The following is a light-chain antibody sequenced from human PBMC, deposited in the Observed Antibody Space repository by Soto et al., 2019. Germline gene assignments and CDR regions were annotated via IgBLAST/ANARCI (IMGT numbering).Light chain of an antibody. CDR1: SSDVGGYNY. CDR3: SSYTSSNTLAYV. CDR2: EVS. V-gene: IGLV2-14*01. J-gene: IGLJ1*01. Sequence: QSVLTQPASVSGSPGRSITISCAGTSSDVGGYNYVSWYQQHPGKAPKLIIYEVSNRPSGVSNRFSGSKSGNTASLTISGLQAEDEVDYYCSSYTSSNTLAYVFGTGTKLTVL.